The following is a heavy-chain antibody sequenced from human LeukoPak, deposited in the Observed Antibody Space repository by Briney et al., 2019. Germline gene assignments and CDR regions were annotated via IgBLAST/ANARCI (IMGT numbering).Heavy chain of an antibody. CDR3: AKLEVGATHFDY. CDR1: GFTFSTYA. CDR2: ISGSGGGT. D-gene: IGHD1-26*01. J-gene: IGHJ4*02. V-gene: IGHV3-23*01. Sequence: GGSLRLSCATSGFTFSTYAMTWVRQAPGKGLQWVSGISGSGGGTHYADSVKGRFTISRDNSKNTLYLQMNSLRVEDTAIYYCAKLEVGATHFDYWGQGTLVTVSS.